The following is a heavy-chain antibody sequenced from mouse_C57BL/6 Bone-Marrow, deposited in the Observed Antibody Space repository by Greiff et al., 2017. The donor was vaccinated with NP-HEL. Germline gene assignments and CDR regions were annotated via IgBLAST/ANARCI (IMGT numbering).Heavy chain of an antibody. CDR1: GYTFTDYN. D-gene: IGHD2-3*01. CDR3: ARGWLLYYAMDY. CDR2: INPNNGGT. Sequence: SGPELVKPGASVKIPCKASGYTFTDYNMDWVKQSHGKSLEWIGDINPNNGGTIYNQKFKGKATLTVDKSSSTAYMELRSLTSEDTAVYYCARGWLLYYAMDYWGQGTSVTVSS. J-gene: IGHJ4*01. V-gene: IGHV1-18*01.